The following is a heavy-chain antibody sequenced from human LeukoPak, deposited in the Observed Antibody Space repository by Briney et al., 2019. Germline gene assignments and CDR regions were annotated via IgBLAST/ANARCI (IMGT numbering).Heavy chain of an antibody. CDR2: IYSSGIS. D-gene: IGHD3-3*01. J-gene: IGHJ5*02. CDR3: ARVDFWSTYYTDNWFDP. Sequence: SETLSLTCVVSGGSISNYYWTWIRQPAGKGLEWIGHIYSSGISNYNPSLKSRVSMSMDVSKNQFSLKLNSVTAADTAVYYCARVDFWSTYYTDNWFDPWGQGTLVTVSS. CDR1: GGSISNYY. V-gene: IGHV4-4*07.